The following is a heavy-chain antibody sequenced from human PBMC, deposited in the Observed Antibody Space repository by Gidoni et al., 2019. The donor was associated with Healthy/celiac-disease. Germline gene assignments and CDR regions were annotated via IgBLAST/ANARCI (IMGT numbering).Heavy chain of an antibody. CDR3: ARAIRGDYGSGILNAFDI. CDR2: ISSSSSYI. Sequence: EVQLVASGGGLVKPGGSLRLSCAASGFTLSRYSMNWVRQAPGKGLEWFSSISSSSSYIYYADSVKGRFTISRDNAKNSLYLQMNSLRAEDTAVYYCARAIRGDYGSGILNAFDIWGQGTMVTVSS. CDR1: GFTLSRYS. V-gene: IGHV3-21*01. J-gene: IGHJ3*02. D-gene: IGHD3-10*01.